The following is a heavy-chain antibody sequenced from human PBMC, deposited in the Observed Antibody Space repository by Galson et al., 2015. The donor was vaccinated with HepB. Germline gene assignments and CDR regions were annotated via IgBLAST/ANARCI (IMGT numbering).Heavy chain of an antibody. CDR2: IRYDGSNK. CDR3: ANLACYGSGSYSDAFDI. V-gene: IGHV3-30*02. D-gene: IGHD3-10*01. Sequence: SLRLSCAASGFTFSSYGMHWVRQAPGKGLEWVAFIRYDGSNKYYADSVKGRFTISRDNSKNTLYLQMNSLRAEDTAVYYCANLACYGSGSYSDAFDIWGQGTMVTVSS. CDR1: GFTFSSYG. J-gene: IGHJ3*02.